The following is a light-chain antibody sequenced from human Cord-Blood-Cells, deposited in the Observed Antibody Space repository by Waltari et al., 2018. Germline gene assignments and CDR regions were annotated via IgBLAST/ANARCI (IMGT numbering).Light chain of an antibody. CDR2: AAS. Sequence: DIQMTQSPSSLSASVGDSVTITCRASQSIRSYLNWYQQKPVKAPKLLIYAASSLQSGVPSRFSGSGSGTDFTLTISSLQPEDFATYYCQQSYSTPYTFGQGTKLEIK. J-gene: IGKJ2*01. V-gene: IGKV1-39*01. CDR3: QQSYSTPYT. CDR1: QSIRSY.